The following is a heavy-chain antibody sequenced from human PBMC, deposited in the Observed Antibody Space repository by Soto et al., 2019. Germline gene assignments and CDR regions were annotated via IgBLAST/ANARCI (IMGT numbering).Heavy chain of an antibody. D-gene: IGHD2-2*01. CDR1: GGSISSYY. V-gene: IGHV4-59*01. CDR3: ARGGNIVVGNWFDP. CDR2: IYYSGST. Sequence: SETLSLTCTVSGGSISSYYWSWIRQPPGKGLEWIGYIYYSGSTNYNPSLKSRVTISVDTSKNQFSLKLSSVTAADTAVYYCARGGNIVVGNWFDPWGQGTLVTVSS. J-gene: IGHJ5*02.